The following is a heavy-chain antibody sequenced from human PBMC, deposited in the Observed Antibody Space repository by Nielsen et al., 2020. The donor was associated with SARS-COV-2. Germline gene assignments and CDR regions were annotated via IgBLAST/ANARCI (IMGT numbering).Heavy chain of an antibody. Sequence: GGSLRLSCAASGFTFNNYGFYWVRQAPGKGLEWVASISYEGSKKYYADSLTGRFTVSRDTSKNTVYLQMNSLLVEDTAVYHCAKRRAVFMLTFGGEGAMDVWGRGTTVSVSS. D-gene: IGHD3-16*01. V-gene: IGHV3-30*18. CDR1: GFTFNNYG. J-gene: IGHJ6*02. CDR2: ISYEGSKK. CDR3: AKRRAVFMLTFGGEGAMDV.